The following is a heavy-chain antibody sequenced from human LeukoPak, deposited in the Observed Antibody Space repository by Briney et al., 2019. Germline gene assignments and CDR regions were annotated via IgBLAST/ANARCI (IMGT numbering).Heavy chain of an antibody. D-gene: IGHD5-12*01. Sequence: PSETLSLTCTVSGGSISSYYWSWIRQPAGKGLEWIGRIYTSGSTNYNPSLKSRVTMSVDTSKNQFSLKLSSVTAAGTAVYYCARDTRPGYSGYATIHNWFDPWGQGTLVTVSS. CDR1: GGSISSYY. CDR3: ARDTRPGYSGYATIHNWFDP. CDR2: IYTSGST. J-gene: IGHJ5*02. V-gene: IGHV4-4*07.